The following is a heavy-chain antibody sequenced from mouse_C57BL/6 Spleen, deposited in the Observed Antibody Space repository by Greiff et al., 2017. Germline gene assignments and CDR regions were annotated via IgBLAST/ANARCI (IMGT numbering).Heavy chain of an antibody. CDR1: GYTFTSYW. Sequence: QVQLQQPGAELVMPGASVELSCKASGYTFTSYWMHWVKQRPGQGLEWIGAIDPSDSYTNYNHKFKGKSTLTVDKSSSTAYMQLSSLTSADSAVYYCARKGTGTPLADWGQGTLVTVSA. J-gene: IGHJ3*01. CDR3: ARKGTGTPLAD. CDR2: IDPSDSYT. D-gene: IGHD4-1*01. V-gene: IGHV1-69*01.